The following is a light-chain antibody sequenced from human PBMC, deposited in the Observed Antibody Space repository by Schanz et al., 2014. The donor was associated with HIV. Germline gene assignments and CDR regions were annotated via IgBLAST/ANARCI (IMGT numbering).Light chain of an antibody. CDR2: DAS. Sequence: DIQMTQSPSPLSASVGDRVTITCRASRSINNYLNWYQQKQGKAPQLLIFDASSLQSGVPSRFSGSGSGTDFTLTISSLQPEDFATYYCQQYDTYPYTFGQGTTLDLK. J-gene: IGKJ2*01. CDR3: QQYDTYPYT. CDR1: RSINNY. V-gene: IGKV1-39*01.